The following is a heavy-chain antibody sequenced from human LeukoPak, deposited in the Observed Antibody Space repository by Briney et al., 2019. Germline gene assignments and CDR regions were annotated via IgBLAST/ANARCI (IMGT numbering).Heavy chain of an antibody. CDR3: AGHSGPLTWLDS. CDR1: GASISSYY. J-gene: IGHJ4*02. CDR2: MYYSGST. D-gene: IGHD3-10*01. Sequence: SETLSLTCTVSGASISSYYWSWIRQPPGKGLEWIGYMYYSGSTNYNPSLKSRVTISVDTSKNQVSLKLSSVTAADAAVYYCAGHSGPLTWLDSWGQGTLVTVSS. V-gene: IGHV4-59*01.